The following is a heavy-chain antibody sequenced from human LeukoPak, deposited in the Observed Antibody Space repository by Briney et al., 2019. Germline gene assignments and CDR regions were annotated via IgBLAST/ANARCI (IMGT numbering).Heavy chain of an antibody. J-gene: IGHJ4*02. CDR3: ARDTDLRVRRLDY. CDR2: ISAYNGNT. D-gene: IGHD1-1*01. CDR1: CYTFTSYG. Sequence: ASLKVSCKAACYTFTSYGTSGVRQAPAQRLEGMGWISAYNGNTNYAQKLRGRVSMTTDTSTSIAYMELRSLRSDATAVYYCARDTDLRVRRLDYWGQGTLVTVSS. V-gene: IGHV1-18*01.